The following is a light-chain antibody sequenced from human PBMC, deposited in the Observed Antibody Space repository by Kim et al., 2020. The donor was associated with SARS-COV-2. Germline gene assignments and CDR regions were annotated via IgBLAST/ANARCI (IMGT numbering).Light chain of an antibody. CDR1: QSVSSSY. V-gene: IGKV3-20*01. CDR2: GTS. Sequence: DIVLTQSPGTLSLSPGETATLSCRASQSVSSSYLAWYQQKPGKAPKLLIYGTSSRATGIPDRFSGSGSGTDFTLTISRLEPEDFAVYYCQQYASSPPLTFGGGTKVDIK. J-gene: IGKJ4*01. CDR3: QQYASSPPLT.